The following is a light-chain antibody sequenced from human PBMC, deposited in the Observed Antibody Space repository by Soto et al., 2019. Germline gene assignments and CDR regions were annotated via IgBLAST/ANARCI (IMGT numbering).Light chain of an antibody. CDR1: SSNIGAGYD. J-gene: IGLJ1*01. CDR2: GNI. Sequence: QAVVTQPPSLSGAPGQRVTISCSGSSSNIGAGYDVHWYQHFPGTAPKLLIYGNINRPSGVPDRFPGSKSGTSASLAITGLQAEDEADYYCQSYDTSLSGSRVFGTGTKLTVL. CDR3: QSYDTSLSGSRV. V-gene: IGLV1-40*01.